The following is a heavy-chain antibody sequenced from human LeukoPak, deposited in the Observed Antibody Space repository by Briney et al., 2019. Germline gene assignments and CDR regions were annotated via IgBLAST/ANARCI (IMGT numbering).Heavy chain of an antibody. Sequence: GGSLRLSCSASGFTFSIYTMHWVRPAPGKGLEYVSAFSSNGGSTYYADSVKGRFTISRDNSKNTLYLQVSSLRAEDTAVYYCVKADYYDTSNYYYRYFQYWGQGTLVTVSS. V-gene: IGHV3-64D*09. CDR3: VKADYYDTSNYYYRYFQY. CDR1: GFTFSIYT. J-gene: IGHJ1*01. D-gene: IGHD3-22*01. CDR2: FSSNGGST.